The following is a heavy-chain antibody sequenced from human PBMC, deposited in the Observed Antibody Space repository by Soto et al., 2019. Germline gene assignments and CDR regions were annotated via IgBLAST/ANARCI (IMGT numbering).Heavy chain of an antibody. CDR2: IKSKTDGGTT. D-gene: IGHD4-17*01. CDR1: GFTFSNAW. CDR3: TTDDYGDYEYDWYDP. V-gene: IGHV3-15*07. Sequence: GGSLRLSCAASGFTFSNAWMNWVRQAPGKGLEWVGRIKSKTDGGTTDYAAPVKGRFTISRDDSKNTLYLQMNSLKTEDTAVYYCTTDDYGDYEYDWYDPWGQGTLVTVSS. J-gene: IGHJ5*02.